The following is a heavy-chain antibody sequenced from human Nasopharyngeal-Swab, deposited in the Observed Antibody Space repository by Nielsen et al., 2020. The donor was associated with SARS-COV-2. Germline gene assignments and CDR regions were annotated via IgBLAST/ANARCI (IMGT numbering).Heavy chain of an antibody. V-gene: IGHV4-34*01. J-gene: IGHJ6*02. CDR2: IDLSGSA. Sequence: SETLSLTCAVYGGSFSGYYWSWIRQPPGKGLEWIGEIDLSGSANYNPSLRNRVTISLDTSKNQFSLKLNSVTAADTAVYYCARDHYYDSSGYYSFHKRYYYGMDVWGQGTTVTVSS. CDR1: GGSFSGYY. CDR3: ARDHYYDSSGYYSFHKRYYYGMDV. D-gene: IGHD3-22*01.